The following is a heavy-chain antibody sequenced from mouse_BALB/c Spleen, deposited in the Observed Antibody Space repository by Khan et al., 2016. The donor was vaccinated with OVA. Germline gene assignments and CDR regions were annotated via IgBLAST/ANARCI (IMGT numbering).Heavy chain of an antibody. Sequence: EVKLLESGPGLVKPSQSLSLTCTVTGYSITSEYTWNWIRQFPGNKLEWMGFISYSGNTRYNPSLKSRISITRYTSKNQFFLQLNSVTSEDTATYYCARKDYYDYDPFPYWGQGTLVTVSA. V-gene: IGHV3-2*02. CDR3: ARKDYYDYDPFPY. CDR2: ISYSGNT. D-gene: IGHD2-4*01. J-gene: IGHJ3*01. CDR1: GYSITSEYT.